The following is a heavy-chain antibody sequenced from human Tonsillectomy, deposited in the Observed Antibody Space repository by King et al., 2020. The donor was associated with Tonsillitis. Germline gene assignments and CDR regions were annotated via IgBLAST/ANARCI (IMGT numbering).Heavy chain of an antibody. D-gene: IGHD5/OR15-5a*01. V-gene: IGHV3-30*10. Sequence: HVQLVESGGGVVQPGRSLRLSCVASGFTFSQYAMHWVRQAPGKGLEWVAVISYDGSKKYYTDSVKGRFTISRDDSENTVYLQMNSLRTEDTAVYYCANSDGFYDFDHWGQGTLVAVSS. J-gene: IGHJ4*02. CDR2: ISYDGSKK. CDR1: GFTFSQYA. CDR3: ANSDGFYDFDH.